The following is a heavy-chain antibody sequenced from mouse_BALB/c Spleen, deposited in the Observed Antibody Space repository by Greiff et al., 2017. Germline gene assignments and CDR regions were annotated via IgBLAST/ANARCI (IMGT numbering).Heavy chain of an antibody. CDR1: GYTFTDYY. J-gene: IGHJ3*01. CDR2: IYPGSGNT. Sequence: VHLVESGPELVKPGASVKISCKASGYTFTDYYINWVKQKPGQGLEWIGWIYPGSGNTKYNEKFKGKATLTVDTSSSTAYMQLSSLTSEDTAVYFCARSDGYYAWFAYWGQGTLVTVSA. CDR3: ARSDGYYAWFAY. D-gene: IGHD2-3*01. V-gene: IGHV1-84*02.